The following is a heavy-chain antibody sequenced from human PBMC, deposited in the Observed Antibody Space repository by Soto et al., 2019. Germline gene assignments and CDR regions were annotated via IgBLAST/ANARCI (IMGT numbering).Heavy chain of an antibody. CDR3: ARGGPGAPFDY. V-gene: IGHV1-18*01. Sequence: QVQLVQSGAEVKKPGASVKVSCKASGYTFSSYGISWVRQAPGQGLEWMGWINPNNGNTNYAQKVQGRVTINTDTSTSTAYMELRSLRSDDTAMYYCARGGPGAPFDYWGQGIPVTVSS. D-gene: IGHD1-26*01. CDR2: INPNNGNT. J-gene: IGHJ4*02. CDR1: GYTFSSYG.